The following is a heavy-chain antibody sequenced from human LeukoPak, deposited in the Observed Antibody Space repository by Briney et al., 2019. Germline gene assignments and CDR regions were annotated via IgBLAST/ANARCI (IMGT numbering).Heavy chain of an antibody. CDR3: ARARYDKSWFDP. CDR1: GGAISSYY. J-gene: IGHJ5*02. D-gene: IGHD3-9*01. CDR2: IYTSGST. Sequence: SETLSLTCTVSGGAISSYYWSWIRQPAGKGLEWIGRIYTSGSTNYNPSLKSRVTMSADTSNNQFSLKLSSVTAADTAVYYCARARYDKSWFDPWGQGTLVTVSS. V-gene: IGHV4-4*07.